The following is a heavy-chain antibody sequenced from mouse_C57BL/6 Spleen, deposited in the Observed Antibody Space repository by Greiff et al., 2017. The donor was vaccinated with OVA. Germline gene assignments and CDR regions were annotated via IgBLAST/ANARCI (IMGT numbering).Heavy chain of an antibody. CDR1: GYTFTSYW. V-gene: IGHV1-69*01. CDR2: IDPSDSYT. CDR3: ARWDVGYFDV. D-gene: IGHD4-1*01. J-gene: IGHJ1*03. Sequence: QVQLKQPGAELVMPGASVKLSCKASGYTFTSYWMHWVKQRPGQGLEWIGEIDPSDSYTNYNQKFKGKSTLTVDKSSSTAYMQLSSLTSEDSAVYYCARWDVGYFDVWGTGTTVTVSS.